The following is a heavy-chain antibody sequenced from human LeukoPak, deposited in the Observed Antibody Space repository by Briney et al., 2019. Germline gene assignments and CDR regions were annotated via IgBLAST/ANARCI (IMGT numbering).Heavy chain of an antibody. CDR3: VKKGQADDDGKPD. Sequence: GGSLRLSCAASGFTFSSYDMGWVRQAPGKGLECVSAISRGVGSTYYADSVKGRFTISRDNSKNTLYVQMNNLRADDTAVYYCVKKGQADDDGKPDWGQGALVTVSP. D-gene: IGHD1-1*01. CDR1: GFTFSSYD. J-gene: IGHJ4*02. V-gene: IGHV3-23*01. CDR2: ISRGVGST.